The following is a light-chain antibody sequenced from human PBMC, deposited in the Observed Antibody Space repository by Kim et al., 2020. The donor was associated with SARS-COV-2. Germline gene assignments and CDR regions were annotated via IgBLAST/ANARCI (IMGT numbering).Light chain of an antibody. CDR3: QQYGSSHPFS. CDR1: QSVSSSY. CDR2: GAS. Sequence: SPGERATLPCRASQSVSSSYLAWYQQKPGQAPMLLIYGASSMATGIPDRFSGSGSGTDFTLTISRLEPEDFAVYYCQQYGSSHPFSFGQGTKLDI. J-gene: IGKJ2*03. V-gene: IGKV3-20*01.